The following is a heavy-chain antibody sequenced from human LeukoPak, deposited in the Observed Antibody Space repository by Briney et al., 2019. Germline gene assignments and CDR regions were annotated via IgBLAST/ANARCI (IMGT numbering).Heavy chain of an antibody. Sequence: PSQTLSLTCTVSGDSISSGDYYWSWIRQPAGKGLEWIGRISSSGSTNYNPSLKSRVTISVDTSKNQFSLKLSSVTAADTAVYYCAGQVSSGYSDYFDYWGQGTLVTVSS. D-gene: IGHD3-22*01. J-gene: IGHJ4*02. V-gene: IGHV4-61*02. CDR2: ISSSGST. CDR1: GDSISSGDYY. CDR3: AGQVSSGYSDYFDY.